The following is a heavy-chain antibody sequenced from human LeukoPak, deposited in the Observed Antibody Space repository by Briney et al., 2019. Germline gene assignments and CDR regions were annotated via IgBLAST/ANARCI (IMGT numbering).Heavy chain of an antibody. CDR3: ARDGTAVVVVAATHRAFDI. Sequence: SVKVSCKASGGTFSSYAISWVRQAPGQGLEWMGRIIPIFGTANYAQKFQGRVTITTDEYTSTPYMELSSLRSEDTAVYYCARDGTAVVVVAATHRAFDIWGQGTMVTVSS. D-gene: IGHD2-15*01. V-gene: IGHV1-69*05. CDR2: IIPIFGTA. J-gene: IGHJ3*02. CDR1: GGTFSSYA.